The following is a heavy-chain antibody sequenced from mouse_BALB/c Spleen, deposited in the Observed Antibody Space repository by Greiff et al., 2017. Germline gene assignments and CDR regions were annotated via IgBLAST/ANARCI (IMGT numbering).Heavy chain of an antibody. CDR1: GYTFTDYA. J-gene: IGHJ3*01. Sequence: QVHVKQSGAELVRPGVSVKISCKGSGYTFTDYAMHWVKQSHAKSLEWIGVISTYYGDASYNQKFKGKATMTVDKSSSTAYMELARLTSEDSAIYYCARGETIYYDYAWFAYWGQGTLVTVSA. CDR3: ARGETIYYDYAWFAY. V-gene: IGHV1S137*01. CDR2: ISTYYGDA. D-gene: IGHD2-4*01.